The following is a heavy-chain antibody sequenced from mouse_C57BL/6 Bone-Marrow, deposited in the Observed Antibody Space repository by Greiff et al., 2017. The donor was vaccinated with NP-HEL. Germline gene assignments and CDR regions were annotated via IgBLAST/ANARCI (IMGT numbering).Heavy chain of an antibody. CDR2: IYPGDGDT. Sequence: VKLMESGPELVKPGASVKISCKASGYAFSSSWMNWVKQRPGKGLEWIGRIYPGDGDTNYNGKFKGKATLTADKSSSTAYMQLSSLTSEDSAVYFCAKKGNWDRAWFAYWGQGTLVTVSA. CDR3: AKKGNWDRAWFAY. J-gene: IGHJ3*01. V-gene: IGHV1-82*01. CDR1: GYAFSSSW. D-gene: IGHD4-1*01.